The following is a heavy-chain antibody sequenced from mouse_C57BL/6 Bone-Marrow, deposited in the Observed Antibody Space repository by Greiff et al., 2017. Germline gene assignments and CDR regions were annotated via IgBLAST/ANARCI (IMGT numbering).Heavy chain of an antibody. Sequence: VQLQQSGPELVKPGASVKISCKASGYTFTDYYMNWVKQSHGKSLEWIGDINPNNGGTSYNQKFKGKATLTVDKSSSTAYMELSSLTSEDSAVYYCERGTDWVYYYAMDYWGQGTTVTVSS. D-gene: IGHD4-1*01. CDR2: INPNNGGT. V-gene: IGHV1-26*01. J-gene: IGHJ4*01. CDR1: GYTFTDYY. CDR3: ERGTDWVYYYAMDY.